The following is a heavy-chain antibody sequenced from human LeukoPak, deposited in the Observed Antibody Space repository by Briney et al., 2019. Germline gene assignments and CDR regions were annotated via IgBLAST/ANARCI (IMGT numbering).Heavy chain of an antibody. CDR2: IWYDGSNK. V-gene: IGHV3-33*01. D-gene: IGHD3-3*01. Sequence: GGSLRLSCAASGFTFSSYGMNWVRQAPGKGLEWVAVIWYDGSNKYYADSVKGRFTISRDNSKNTLYLQMNSLRAEDTAVYYCARDNYDFWSGYPYYFDYWGQGTLVTVSS. CDR1: GFTFSSYG. J-gene: IGHJ4*02. CDR3: ARDNYDFWSGYPYYFDY.